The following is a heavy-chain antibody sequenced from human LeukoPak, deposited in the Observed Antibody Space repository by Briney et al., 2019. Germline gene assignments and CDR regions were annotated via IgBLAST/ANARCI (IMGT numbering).Heavy chain of an antibody. CDR1: GFTFSSYG. CDR3: AREAEYYYYYYMDV. D-gene: IGHD1-14*01. J-gene: IGHJ6*03. CDR2: IWYDGSNK. V-gene: IGHV3-33*01. Sequence: PGRSLRLSCAASGFTFSSYGMHWVRQAPGQGLEWVAVIWYDGSNKYYADSVKGRFTISRDNSKNTLYLQMNSLRAEDTAVYYCAREAEYYYYYYMDVWGKGTTVTVSS.